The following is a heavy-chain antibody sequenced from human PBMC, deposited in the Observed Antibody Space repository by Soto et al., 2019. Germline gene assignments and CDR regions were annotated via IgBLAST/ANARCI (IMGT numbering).Heavy chain of an antibody. CDR3: AGDPSLARYFDY. Sequence: GGSLRLSCAASGFTFSSYSMNWVRQAPGKGLEWVSSISSSSSYIYYADSVKGRFTISRDNAKNSLYLQMNSLRAEDTAVYYCAGDPSLARYFDYWGQGTLVTAPQ. J-gene: IGHJ4*02. CDR1: GFTFSSYS. V-gene: IGHV3-21*01. D-gene: IGHD6-6*01. CDR2: ISSSSSYI.